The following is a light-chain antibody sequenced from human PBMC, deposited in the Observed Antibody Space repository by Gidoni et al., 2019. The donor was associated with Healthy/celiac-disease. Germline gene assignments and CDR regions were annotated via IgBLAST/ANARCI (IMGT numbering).Light chain of an antibody. V-gene: IGKV3-15*01. Sequence: EIVMTQSPATLSVSPGERATLSCRASQSGSSTLAWYQQKPGQAPSLLIYGASTRATGIPARFSGSGSGTEFTLTISGLQSEVFAVYYCQQYNNWPPWTFGQGTKLEIK. CDR1: QSGSST. J-gene: IGKJ1*01. CDR2: GAS. CDR3: QQYNNWPPWT.